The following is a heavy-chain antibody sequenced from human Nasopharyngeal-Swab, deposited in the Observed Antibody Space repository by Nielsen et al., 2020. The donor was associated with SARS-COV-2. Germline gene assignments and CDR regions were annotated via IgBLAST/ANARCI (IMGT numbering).Heavy chain of an antibody. Sequence: GESLKISCAASGFTFSSYGMHLVRQAPGKGLEWVAVIWYDGSNKYYADSVKGRFTISRDNSKNTLYLQMNSMRAEDTAVYYCARELIFGGDLYYYYYMDVWGKGTTVTVTS. CDR1: GFTFSSYG. D-gene: IGHD3/OR15-3a*01. J-gene: IGHJ6*03. CDR3: ARELIFGGDLYYYYYMDV. V-gene: IGHV3-33*01. CDR2: IWYDGSNK.